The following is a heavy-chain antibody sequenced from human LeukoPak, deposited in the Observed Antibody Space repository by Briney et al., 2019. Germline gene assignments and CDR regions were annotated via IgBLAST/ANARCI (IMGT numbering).Heavy chain of an antibody. CDR1: DSSITSTYY. V-gene: IGHV4-38-2*02. Sequence: PSETLSLTCTVSDSSITSTYYWAWFRQPPGKGLEWIATVFRLQTVRTFYNPFLESRLTLSLDPSQNQFSLNLTSVTAADTALYFCTRVLYVPYLIDSWGQGTLVTVSS. CDR2: VFRLQTVRT. J-gene: IGHJ4*02. CDR3: TRVLYVPYLIDS. D-gene: IGHD2/OR15-2a*01.